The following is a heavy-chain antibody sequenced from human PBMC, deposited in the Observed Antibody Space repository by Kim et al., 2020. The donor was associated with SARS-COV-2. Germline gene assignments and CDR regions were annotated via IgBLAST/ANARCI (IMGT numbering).Heavy chain of an antibody. Sequence: SETLSLTCTVSGGSISSSSYYWGWIRQPPGKGLEWIGSIYYSGSTYYNPSLKSRVTISVDTSMNQFSLKLSSVTAADTAVYYCARHARGYCSSTSCWLAEYFQHWGQGTLVTVSS. J-gene: IGHJ1*01. D-gene: IGHD2-2*01. CDR1: GGSISSSSYY. V-gene: IGHV4-39*01. CDR2: IYYSGST. CDR3: ARHARGYCSSTSCWLAEYFQH.